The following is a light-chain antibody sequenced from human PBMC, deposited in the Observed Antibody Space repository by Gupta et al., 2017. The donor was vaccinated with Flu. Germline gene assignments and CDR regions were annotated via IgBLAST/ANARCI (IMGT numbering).Light chain of an antibody. CDR2: AAS. CDR3: HHIHRWP. Sequence: DIPVTQSPSFLSASVGERVTNTCRASQGISRYVSWYQQNTGNAPKLLIYAASTLQRGVPSVFGGSGSRTDLNPTISSLQPEDFATYCYHHIHRWPFGQGTKVEIK. CDR1: QGISRY. V-gene: IGKV1-9*01. J-gene: IGKJ1*01.